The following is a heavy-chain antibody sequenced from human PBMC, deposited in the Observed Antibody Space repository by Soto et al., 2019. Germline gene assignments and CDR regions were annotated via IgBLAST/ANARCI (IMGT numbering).Heavy chain of an antibody. CDR2: IYYSGST. V-gene: IGHV4-61*01. D-gene: IGHD6-19*01. CDR3: ARGPSSGWYNWYFDL. CDR1: GGSVSSGSYY. Sequence: SETLSLTCTVSGGSVSSGSYYWSWIRQPPGKGLEWIGYIYYSGSTNYNPSLKSRVTISVDTSKNQFSLKLSSVTAADTAVYYCARGPSSGWYNWYFDLWGRGTLVTVSS. J-gene: IGHJ2*01.